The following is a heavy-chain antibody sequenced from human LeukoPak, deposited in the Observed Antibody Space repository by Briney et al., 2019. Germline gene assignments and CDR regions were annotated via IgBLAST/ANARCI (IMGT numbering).Heavy chain of an antibody. CDR1: GGSISSYY. J-gene: IGHJ4*02. CDR3: ASLTYDSSGYYYGFDY. CDR2: IYYSGST. Sequence: SETLSLTCTVSGGSISSYYWSWIRQPPGKGLEWIGYIYYSGSTNYNPSIKSRVTISVDTSKNQFSLKLSSVTAADTAVYYCASLTYDSSGYYYGFDYWGQGTLVTVSS. D-gene: IGHD3-22*01. V-gene: IGHV4-59*01.